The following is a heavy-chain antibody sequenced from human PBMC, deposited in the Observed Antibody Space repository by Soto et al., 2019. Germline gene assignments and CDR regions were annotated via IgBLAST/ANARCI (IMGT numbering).Heavy chain of an antibody. CDR3: AHRLGGIGVAGTFDY. J-gene: IGHJ4*02. V-gene: IGHV2-5*02. CDR1: GFSLSTSGVG. Sequence: QITLKESGPTLVKPTQTLTLTCTFSGFSLSTSGVGVGWIRQPPGKALEWLALIYWDDDKRYSPSLKSRLTITKEPSKNPVVLTMTNMDPVDTATYYCAHRLGGIGVAGTFDYWGQGTLVTVSS. D-gene: IGHD6-19*01. CDR2: IYWDDDK.